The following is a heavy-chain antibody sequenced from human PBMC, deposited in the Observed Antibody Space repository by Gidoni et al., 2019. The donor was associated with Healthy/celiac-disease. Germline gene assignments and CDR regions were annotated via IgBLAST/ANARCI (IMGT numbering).Heavy chain of an antibody. CDR3: ARWLGGWNYYYSYGMDV. Sequence: QVQLVQSGAEVKKPGASVKVSCKASGYTFTRYYMHWVRQAPGQGLEWMGIINPSGGSTSYAPKFHGSVTMTRDTTTSTVYMELSSLRSADTAVYYWARWLGGWNYYYSYGMDVWCQGTTVTVSS. CDR1: GYTFTRYY. V-gene: IGHV1-46*01. J-gene: IGHJ6*02. D-gene: IGHD6-19*01. CDR2: INPSGGST.